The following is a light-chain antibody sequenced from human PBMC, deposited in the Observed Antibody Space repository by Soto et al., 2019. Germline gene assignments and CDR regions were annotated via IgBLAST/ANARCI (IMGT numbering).Light chain of an antibody. CDR2: RNN. CDR3: AAWDDRRNGYD. J-gene: IGLJ1*01. CDR1: SSNIGSNT. V-gene: IGLV1-44*01. Sequence: QSVLTQPPSASGTPGQRVTISCSGSSSNIGSNTVNWYQQLPGTAPKLLIYRNNQRPSGVPDRFSGSKSATSASLAISGLQSEDEADYYCAAWDDRRNGYDFGIGTKVTVL.